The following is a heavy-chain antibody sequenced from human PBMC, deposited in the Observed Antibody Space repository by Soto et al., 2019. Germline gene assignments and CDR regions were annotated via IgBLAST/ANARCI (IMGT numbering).Heavy chain of an antibody. D-gene: IGHD6-19*01. Sequence: GGSLRLSCAASGFAVSSKYMTWVRQAPGKGLEWVSVIYGGGTTYYADSVKGRFNISRDTSKNTLYLQMNSLRAEDTAVYYCVQTTGWPGFDFWGPGTLVTVSS. CDR3: VQTTGWPGFDF. CDR1: GFAVSSKY. V-gene: IGHV3-53*01. CDR2: IYGGGTT. J-gene: IGHJ4*02.